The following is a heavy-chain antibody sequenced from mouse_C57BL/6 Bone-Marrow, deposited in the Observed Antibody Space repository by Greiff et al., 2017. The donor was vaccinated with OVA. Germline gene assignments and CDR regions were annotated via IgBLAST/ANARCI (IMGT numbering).Heavy chain of an antibody. CDR3: VRGWSDYFDY. Sequence: EVQRVESGGGLVQPKGSLKLSCAASGFSFNTYAMNWVRQAPGKGLEWVARIRSKSNNYATYYADSVKDRFTISRDDSESMLYLQMNNLKTEDTAMYYCVRGWSDYFDYWGQGTTLTVSS. CDR2: IRSKSNNYAT. J-gene: IGHJ2*01. CDR1: GFSFNTYA. D-gene: IGHD1-1*02. V-gene: IGHV10-1*01.